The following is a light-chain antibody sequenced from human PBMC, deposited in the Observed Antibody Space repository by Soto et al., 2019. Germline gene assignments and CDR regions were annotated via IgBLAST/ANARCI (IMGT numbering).Light chain of an antibody. V-gene: IGKV1-9*01. CDR1: QSNSSY. Sequence: DIQMTQSPSSLSASVGERVTITVRASQSNSSYLNWYQQKPEKAPKLLIYAASTLQNGVPSTFSGSGSGTEFTLTISLLQPEDVGTYYCQQFKSYPITFGQGTRLAIK. CDR3: QQFKSYPIT. CDR2: AAS. J-gene: IGKJ5*01.